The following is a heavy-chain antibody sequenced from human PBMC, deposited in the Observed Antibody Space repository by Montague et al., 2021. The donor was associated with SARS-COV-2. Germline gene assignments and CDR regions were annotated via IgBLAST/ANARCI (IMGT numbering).Heavy chain of an antibody. CDR3: ARHYGVVVPAAIYYYYGMDV. CDR2: IYYRGST. Sequence: SETLSLTCTVSGGSISSSSYYWGWIRQPPGKGLEWIGSIYYRGSTYYNPSLKSRVTISVDTSKNQFSLKLSSVTAADTAVYYCARHYGVVVPAAIYYYYGMDVWGQGTTVTVSS. CDR1: GGSISSSSYY. D-gene: IGHD2-2*02. J-gene: IGHJ6*02. V-gene: IGHV4-39*01.